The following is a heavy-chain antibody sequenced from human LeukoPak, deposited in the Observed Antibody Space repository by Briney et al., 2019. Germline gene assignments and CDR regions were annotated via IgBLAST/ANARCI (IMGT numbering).Heavy chain of an antibody. CDR3: ARAPPRPYGDYGILEYYYYGMDV. Sequence: ASVKVSCKASGYTFTSYGISWVRQAPGQGLEWMGWISAYNGNTNYAQKLQGRVTTTTDTSTSTAYMELRSLRSDDTAVYYCARAPPRPYGDYGILEYYYYGMDVWGQGTTVTVSS. CDR1: GYTFTSYG. CDR2: ISAYNGNT. J-gene: IGHJ6*02. V-gene: IGHV1-18*01. D-gene: IGHD4-17*01.